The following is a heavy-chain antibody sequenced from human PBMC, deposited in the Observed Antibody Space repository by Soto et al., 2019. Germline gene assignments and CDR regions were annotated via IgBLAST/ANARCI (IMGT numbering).Heavy chain of an antibody. CDR1: GFTFSSYA. CDR2: ISGSGGST. V-gene: IGHV3-23*01. CDR3: AKQKDIEVVPAAAFDY. D-gene: IGHD2-2*01. J-gene: IGHJ4*02. Sequence: EVQLLESGGGLVQPGGSLRLSCAASGFTFSSYAMSWVRQAPGKGLEWVSAISGSGGSTYYADSVKGRFTISRDNSNNTLNLQMNSLRAEDTAVYYCAKQKDIEVVPAAAFDYWGQGTLVTVSS.